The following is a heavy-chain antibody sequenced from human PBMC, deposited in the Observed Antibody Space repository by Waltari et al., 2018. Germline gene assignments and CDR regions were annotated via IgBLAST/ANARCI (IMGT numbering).Heavy chain of an antibody. J-gene: IGHJ4*02. CDR2: IYYSGST. Sequence: QLQLQESGPGLVKPSETLSLTCTVPVGSISSSSSYWGWIRQPPGKGLEWIRGIYYSGSTYYNPSRKSRVTISVDTSKNQFSLKLSSVTAADTAVYYCARHKWYNWNPRLFDYWGQGTLVTVSS. D-gene: IGHD1-20*01. CDR3: ARHKWYNWNPRLFDY. CDR1: VGSISSSSSY. V-gene: IGHV4-39*01.